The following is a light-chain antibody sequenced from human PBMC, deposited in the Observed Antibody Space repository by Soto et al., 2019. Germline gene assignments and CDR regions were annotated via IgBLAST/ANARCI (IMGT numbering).Light chain of an antibody. CDR2: GAS. J-gene: IGKJ1*01. V-gene: IGKV3-15*01. CDR1: QSISSN. CDR3: QQSSNWPRT. Sequence: EIVMTQSPASLSVSPGERATLSCRASQSISSNLAWYQQRPGQPPRLLIYGASTRATGIPARFSGSGSGTEFTLTSSSLQSEDCAVYYCQQSSNWPRTFGQGTKVDIK.